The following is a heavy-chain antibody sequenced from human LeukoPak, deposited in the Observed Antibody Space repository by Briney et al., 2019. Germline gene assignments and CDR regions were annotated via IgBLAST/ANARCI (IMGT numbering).Heavy chain of an antibody. CDR2: IIPIFGTA. CDR1: GGTFSSYA. D-gene: IGHD6-13*01. J-gene: IGHJ5*02. V-gene: IGHV1-69*13. Sequence: SVKVSCKASGGTFSSYAISWVRQAPGQGLGWMGGIIPIFGTANYAQKFQGRVTITADESTSTAYMELSSLRSEDTAVYYCARGGQQQLVLPNWLDPWGQGTLVTVSS. CDR3: ARGGQQQLVLPNWLDP.